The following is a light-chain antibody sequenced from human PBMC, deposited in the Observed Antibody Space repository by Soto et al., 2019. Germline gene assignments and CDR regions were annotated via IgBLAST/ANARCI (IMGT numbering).Light chain of an antibody. CDR3: QQYGNSPRT. J-gene: IGKJ1*01. V-gene: IGKV3-20*01. CDR2: GAS. CDR1: QSVRSTY. Sequence: EIVLTQSPGTLSLSPGERATLSCRASQSVRSTYLTWYQQKPGQAPRLLIFGASNRATSIPDRFSGSGSGTDFTLTISRLEPEDFAVYYCQQYGNSPRTFGQGTKVEIK.